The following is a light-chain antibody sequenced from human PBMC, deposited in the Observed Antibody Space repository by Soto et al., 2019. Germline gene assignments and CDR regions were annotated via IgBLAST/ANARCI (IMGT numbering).Light chain of an antibody. CDR3: QHYSSYSEA. V-gene: IGKV1-5*03. CDR1: QTISSW. J-gene: IGKJ1*01. Sequence: DIPMTQSPSTLSGSVGDRVTITCRASQTISSWLAWYQQKPGKAPKLLIYKASTLKSGVPSRFSGSGSGTDFTLTISSLQPDDFATYYCQHYSSYSEAFGQGTKVELK. CDR2: KAS.